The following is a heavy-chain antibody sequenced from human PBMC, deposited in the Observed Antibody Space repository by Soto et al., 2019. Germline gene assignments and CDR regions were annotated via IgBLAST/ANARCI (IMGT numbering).Heavy chain of an antibody. D-gene: IGHD3-22*01. V-gene: IGHV3-11*05. CDR3: ARRRPSGYYNY. J-gene: IGHJ4*02. CDR2: IGRSSSYT. Sequence: QVPLVESGGDLVKPGGSLSPPCAASGFPLRHYYMSRIRQAPGKGLEWVSSIGRSSSYTNYAASVKGRFTISRDNAENSLYLQMNSLRAEDTAVYYWARRRPSGYYNYWGQGTVVTVSA. CDR1: GFPLRHYY.